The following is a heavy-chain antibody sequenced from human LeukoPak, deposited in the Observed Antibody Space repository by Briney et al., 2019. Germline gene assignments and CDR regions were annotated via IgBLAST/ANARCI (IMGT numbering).Heavy chain of an antibody. CDR2: ISYDGRNK. CDR3: ARGLLTDSQRGYFDY. Sequence: GGSLRLSCAASGFTFSSYGMHWGRQSPGKELRWGAGISYDGRNKYCPDSVKGRFTISRDNSKNTLYLQMNSLRSDDTAVYYCARGLLTDSQRGYFDYWGQGTLVTVSS. D-gene: IGHD7-27*01. V-gene: IGHV3-30*03. CDR1: GFTFSSYG. J-gene: IGHJ4*02.